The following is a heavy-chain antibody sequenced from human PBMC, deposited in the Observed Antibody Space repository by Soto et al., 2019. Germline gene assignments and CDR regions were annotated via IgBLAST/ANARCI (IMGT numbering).Heavy chain of an antibody. Sequence: EVQLVESGGGLVKPGGSLRLSCAASGFTLSGYSMTWVLQASGKGLEWVSFISSSSNRIFYGDSVKGRFTISRDDAKNSLYLEMNSLRAEDTAVYHCARQKYYYDSSGYLHGMDVWGQGTTVTVSS. D-gene: IGHD3-22*01. V-gene: IGHV3-21*01. CDR3: ARQKYYYDSSGYLHGMDV. J-gene: IGHJ6*02. CDR1: GFTLSGYS. CDR2: ISSSSNRI.